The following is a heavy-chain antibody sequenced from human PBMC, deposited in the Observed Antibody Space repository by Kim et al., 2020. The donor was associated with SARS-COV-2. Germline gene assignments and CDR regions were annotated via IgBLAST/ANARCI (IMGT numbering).Heavy chain of an antibody. CDR2: INSDGSSK. CDR3: VRGAIPQGFDP. V-gene: IGHV3-74*01. CDR1: GFTFSNHW. Sequence: GGSLRLSCAASGFTFSNHWMHWVRQVPGKGLVWVSRINSDGSSKIYADFVKGRFTISRDNAKNTLNLQMNSLRAEDTAVYYCVRGAIPQGFDPWGQGTLVTVSS. J-gene: IGHJ5*02.